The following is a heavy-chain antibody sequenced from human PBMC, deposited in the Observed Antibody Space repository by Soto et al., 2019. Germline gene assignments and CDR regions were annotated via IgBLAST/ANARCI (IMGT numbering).Heavy chain of an antibody. V-gene: IGHV1-69*13. Sequence: SVKVSCKASGGTFSSYAISWVRQAPGQGLEWMGGIIPIFGTANYAQKFQGRVTITADESTSTAYMELSSLRSEDTAVYYCARAVSEMATANYYYYGMDVWGQGTTVTVSS. CDR1: GGTFSSYA. CDR2: IIPIFGTA. D-gene: IGHD5-18*01. CDR3: ARAVSEMATANYYYYGMDV. J-gene: IGHJ6*02.